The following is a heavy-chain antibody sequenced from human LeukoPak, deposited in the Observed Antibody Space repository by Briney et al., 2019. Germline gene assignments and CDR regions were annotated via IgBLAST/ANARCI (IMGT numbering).Heavy chain of an antibody. V-gene: IGHV4-39*07. CDR2: IYYSGRT. Sequence: SETLSLTCTVSGDSISSSSYYWGWIRQPPGKGLEWIGSIYYSGRTYYNPSLKSRVTISVDTSKNQFSLKLSSVTAADTAVYYCARVVAATRRRGLFDYWGQGTLVTVSS. J-gene: IGHJ4*02. CDR3: ARVVAATRRRGLFDY. CDR1: GDSISSSSYY. D-gene: IGHD2-15*01.